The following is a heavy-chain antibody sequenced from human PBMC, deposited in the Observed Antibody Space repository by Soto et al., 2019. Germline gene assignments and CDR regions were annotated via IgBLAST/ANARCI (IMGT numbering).Heavy chain of an antibody. J-gene: IGHJ4*02. Sequence: SETLSLTCTVSGGSISSGGYYWSWIRQHPGKGLEWIGYIYYSGSTYYNPSLKSRVTISVDTSKNQFSLKLSSVTAADTAVYYCARGLYYYDSSGYLGYWGQGTLVTVSS. CDR1: GGSISSGGYY. CDR3: ARGLYYYDSSGYLGY. CDR2: IYYSGST. D-gene: IGHD3-22*01. V-gene: IGHV4-31*03.